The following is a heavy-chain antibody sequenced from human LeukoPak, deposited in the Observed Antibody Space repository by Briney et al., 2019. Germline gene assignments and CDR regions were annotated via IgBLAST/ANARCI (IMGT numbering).Heavy chain of an antibody. CDR1: GGSITTTNW. V-gene: IGHV4-4*02. D-gene: IGHD2-15*01. CDR2: VSLEGVR. CDR3: ARQEGYCRGGSCYSWYFDL. J-gene: IGHJ2*01. Sequence: SGTLSLTCGVSGGSITTTNWWSWVRQFPGQGLQWIGEVSLEGVRNYNPSLTSRVTMSLDRAKNLLSLNLNSVTAADTAIYYCARQEGYCRGGSCYSWYFDLWGRGTLVTVSS.